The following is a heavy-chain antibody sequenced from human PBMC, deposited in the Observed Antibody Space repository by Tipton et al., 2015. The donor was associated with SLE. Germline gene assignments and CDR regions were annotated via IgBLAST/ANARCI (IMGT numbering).Heavy chain of an antibody. J-gene: IGHJ3*01. CDR3: ARTMPLNGFDV. D-gene: IGHD2-2*01. CDR2: IYYSGST. CDR1: GGSISSFY. V-gene: IGHV4-59*01. Sequence: TLSLTCTVSGGSISSFYWSWIRQPPGKGLEWIGYIYYSGSTNYNPSLKSRVTISVDTSKNQFSLKLSSVTAADTAVYYCARTMPLNGFDVWGQGTMVTVSS.